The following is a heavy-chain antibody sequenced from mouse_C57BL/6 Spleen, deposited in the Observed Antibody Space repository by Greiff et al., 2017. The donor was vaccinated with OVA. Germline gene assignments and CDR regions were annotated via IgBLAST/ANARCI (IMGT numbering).Heavy chain of an antibody. CDR2: ISSGGSYT. V-gene: IGHV5-6*01. Sequence: EVQGVESGGDLVKPGGSLKLSCAASGFTFSSYGMSWVRQTPDKRLEWVATISSGGSYTYYPDSVKGRFTISRDNAKNTLYLQMSSLKSEDTAMYYCANYDRDYWGQGTTLTVSS. D-gene: IGHD2-4*01. J-gene: IGHJ2*01. CDR1: GFTFSSYG. CDR3: ANYDRDY.